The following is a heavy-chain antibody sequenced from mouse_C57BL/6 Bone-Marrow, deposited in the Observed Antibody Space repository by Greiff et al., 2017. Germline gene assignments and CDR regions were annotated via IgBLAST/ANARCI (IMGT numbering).Heavy chain of an antibody. CDR3: ARRIYYDYDGFAY. CDR1: GYTFTSYW. J-gene: IGHJ3*01. Sequence: QVQLQQPGAELVKPGASVKLSCKASGYTFTSYWMQWVKQRPGQGLEWIGEIDPSDSYTNYNQKFKGKATLTVDTSSSPAYMQLSSLTSEDSAVYYCARRIYYDYDGFAYWGQGTLVTVSA. D-gene: IGHD2-4*01. V-gene: IGHV1-50*01. CDR2: IDPSDSYT.